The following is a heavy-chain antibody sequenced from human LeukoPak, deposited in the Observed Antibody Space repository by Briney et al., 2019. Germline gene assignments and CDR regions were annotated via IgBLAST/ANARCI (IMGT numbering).Heavy chain of an antibody. CDR3: ARTHDYGDHDTFSNAFDI. D-gene: IGHD4-17*01. CDR1: GGTFSSYA. V-gene: IGHV1-69*01. J-gene: IGHJ3*02. Sequence: GASVKVSCKASGGTFSSYAISWVRQAPGQGLEWMGGIIPIFGTANYAQKFQGRVTITADESTSTAYMELSSLRSEDTAVYYCARTHDYGDHDTFSNAFDIWGQGTMVTVSS. CDR2: IIPIFGTA.